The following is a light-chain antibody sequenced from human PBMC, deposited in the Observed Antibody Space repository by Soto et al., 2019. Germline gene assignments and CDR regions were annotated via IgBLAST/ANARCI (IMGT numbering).Light chain of an antibody. Sequence: HSVLTQPRSVSGSPLQSVTISCTGTSSDVGYYNYVSWYQQHPGKAPKLMIYDVSKRPSGVPDRFSGSTSGNTASLTISGLQAEDEADYFCCSYAGSYTYVFGTGTKVTVL. CDR2: DVS. V-gene: IGLV2-11*01. CDR3: CSYAGSYTYV. J-gene: IGLJ1*01. CDR1: SSDVGYYNY.